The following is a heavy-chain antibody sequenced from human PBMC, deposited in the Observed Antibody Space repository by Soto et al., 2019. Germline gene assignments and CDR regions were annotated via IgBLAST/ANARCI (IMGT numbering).Heavy chain of an antibody. V-gene: IGHV1-2*02. D-gene: IGHD3-3*01. J-gene: IGHJ3*02. Sequence: QLHLVQSGAVVKKPGASVTVSCSASGYPVTAYYMHWVRQAPGRGLEWMGGINPATGAAKYTQTFQGRVTMARDTATGTVFMELCGLTSEDTAGFYCARGGGVGVAGSAAFDMWGQGTVVTVSS. CDR3: ARGGGVGVAGSAAFDM. CDR2: INPATGAA. CDR1: GYPVTAYY.